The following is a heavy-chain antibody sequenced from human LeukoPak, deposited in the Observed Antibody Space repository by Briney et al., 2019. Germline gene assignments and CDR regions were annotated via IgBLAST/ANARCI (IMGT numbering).Heavy chain of an antibody. CDR2: IWYDGSNE. J-gene: IGHJ4*02. Sequence: GRSLRLSCAASGFTFSSYGMHWVRQAPGKGLEWVAVIWYDGSNEYYADSVKGRFTISRDNSKNTLYLQMNSLRAEDTAVYYCASTSGWYEPIDYWGQGTLVTVSS. CDR3: ASTSGWYEPIDY. CDR1: GFTFSSYG. V-gene: IGHV3-33*01. D-gene: IGHD6-19*01.